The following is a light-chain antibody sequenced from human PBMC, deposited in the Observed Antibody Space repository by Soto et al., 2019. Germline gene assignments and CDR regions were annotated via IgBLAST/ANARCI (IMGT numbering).Light chain of an antibody. Sequence: QSALTQPASVSGSPGQSITISCTGTSSDVGGYNYVCWYQQHPGKAPRLIIYDVSNRPSGVSNRFSGSKSGNTASLTISGLQAEDEADDYCTSYTTSSTLHVFGTGTKLTVL. V-gene: IGLV2-14*01. CDR3: TSYTTSSTLHV. J-gene: IGLJ1*01. CDR2: DVS. CDR1: SSDVGGYNY.